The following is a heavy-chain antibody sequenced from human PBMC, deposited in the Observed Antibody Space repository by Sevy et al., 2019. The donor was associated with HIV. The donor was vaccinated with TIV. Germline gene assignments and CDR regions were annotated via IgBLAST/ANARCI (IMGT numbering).Heavy chain of an antibody. J-gene: IGHJ6*02. CDR3: ARDKSTTAYYGMDV. CDR1: EFTFSSYS. Sequence: GGSLRLSCVASEFTFSSYSMNWVRQAPGKGLEWVSSISRSSSYIYYADSVKGRFTISRDNAKNSLFLQMNSLRAEDTAVYYCARDKSTTAYYGMDVWGQGTTVTVSS. D-gene: IGHD2-21*01. CDR2: ISRSSSYI. V-gene: IGHV3-21*01.